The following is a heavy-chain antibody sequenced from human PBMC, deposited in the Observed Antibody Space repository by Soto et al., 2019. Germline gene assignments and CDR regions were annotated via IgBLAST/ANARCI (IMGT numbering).Heavy chain of an antibody. V-gene: IGHV1-69*08. J-gene: IGHJ4*02. CDR1: GGTFSSYT. CDR2: IIPILGIA. CDR3: ARDRYGAYGWGYYFDY. D-gene: IGHD3-16*01. Sequence: QVQLVQSGAEVKKPGSSVKVSCKASGGTFSSYTISWVRQAPGQGLEWMGRIIPILGIANYAQKFQGRVTITADKSTSTAYRGRRSLSSEDRAFYYWARDRYGAYGWGYYFDYGGQGPLVTVSS.